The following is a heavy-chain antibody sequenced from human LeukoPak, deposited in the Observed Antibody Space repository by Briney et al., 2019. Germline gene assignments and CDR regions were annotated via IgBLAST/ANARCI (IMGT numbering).Heavy chain of an antibody. CDR3: ARVTAYDFWSGKANYYYYYMDV. V-gene: IGHV4-4*07. D-gene: IGHD3-3*01. J-gene: IGHJ6*03. CDR1: GGSISSYY. Sequence: KPSETLSLTCTVSGGSISSYYWSWIRQPAGKGLEWIGRIYTSGSTNYNPSLKSRVTMSVDTSKNQFSLKLGSVTAADTAVYYCARVTAYDFWSGKANYYYYYMDVWGKGTTVTVSS. CDR2: IYTSGST.